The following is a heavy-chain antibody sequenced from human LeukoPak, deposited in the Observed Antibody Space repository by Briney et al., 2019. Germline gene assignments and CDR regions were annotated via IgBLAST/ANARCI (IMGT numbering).Heavy chain of an antibody. D-gene: IGHD6-13*01. J-gene: IGHJ4*02. V-gene: IGHV1-8*01. CDR3: ARVPYSSSWFLFDY. Sequence: EASVKVSCKASGYTFTSYDINWVRQATGQGLEWMGWMNPNSGNTGYAQKFQGRVTITRNTSISTDYMELSSLRSEDTAVYYCARVPYSSSWFLFDYWGQGTLVTVSS. CDR1: GYTFTSYD. CDR2: MNPNSGNT.